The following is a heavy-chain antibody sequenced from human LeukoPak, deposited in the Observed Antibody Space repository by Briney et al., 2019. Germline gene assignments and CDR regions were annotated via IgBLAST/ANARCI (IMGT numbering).Heavy chain of an antibody. D-gene: IGHD3-22*01. Sequence: SETLSLTCTVSGGSISSGDYYWSWIRQPPGKGLEWIGYIYYSGSTYYNPSLKSRVTISVDTSKNQFSLKLSSVTAADTAVYYCARVRGYRYYFDYWGQGTLVTVSS. V-gene: IGHV4-30-4*01. J-gene: IGHJ4*02. CDR3: ARVRGYRYYFDY. CDR2: IYYSGST. CDR1: GGSISSGDYY.